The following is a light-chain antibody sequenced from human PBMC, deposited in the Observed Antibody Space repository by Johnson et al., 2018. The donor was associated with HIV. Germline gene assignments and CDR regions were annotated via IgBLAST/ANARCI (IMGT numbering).Light chain of an antibody. CDR1: SSNIGNNY. J-gene: IGLJ1*01. V-gene: IGLV1-51*02. CDR3: GTWDSGLGSHYV. CDR2: ENN. Sequence: QSVLTQPPSVSAAPGQKVTISCYGSSSNIGNNYVSWYQQLPGTAPKLLIYENNKRPSGIPDRFSGSKSGTSATLGITGLQTGDEADYYCGTWDSGLGSHYVFGTGTKVTVL.